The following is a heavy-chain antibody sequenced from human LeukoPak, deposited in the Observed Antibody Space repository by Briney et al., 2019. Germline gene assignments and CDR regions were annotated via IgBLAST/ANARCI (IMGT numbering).Heavy chain of an antibody. D-gene: IGHD6-13*01. CDR2: IIPIFGTA. CDR3: ARETIAAAGRTLDY. V-gene: IGHV1-69*05. J-gene: IGHJ4*02. Sequence: GASVKVSCKASGGTFSSYAISWVRQAPGQGLEWMGGIIPIFGTANYAQKFQGRVTMTRDTSTSTVYMELSSLRSEDTAVYYCARETIAAAGRTLDYWGQGTLVTVSS. CDR1: GGTFSSYA.